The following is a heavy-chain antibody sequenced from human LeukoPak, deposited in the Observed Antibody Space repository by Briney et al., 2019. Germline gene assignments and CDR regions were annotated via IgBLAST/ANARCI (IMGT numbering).Heavy chain of an antibody. CDR1: GGSISSYY. Sequence: PSETLSLTCTVSGGSISSYYWSWIRQPPGKGLEWIGYIYYSGSTNYNPSLKSRVTISVDTSKNQFSLKLSSMTAADTAVYYCAREQVVYGDYSWFDPWGQGTLVTVSS. J-gene: IGHJ5*02. D-gene: IGHD4-17*01. CDR3: AREQVVYGDYSWFDP. CDR2: IYYSGST. V-gene: IGHV4-59*01.